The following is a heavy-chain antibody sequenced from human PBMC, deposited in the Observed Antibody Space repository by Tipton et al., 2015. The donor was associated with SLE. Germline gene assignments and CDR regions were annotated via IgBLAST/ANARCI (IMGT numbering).Heavy chain of an antibody. J-gene: IGHJ4*02. CDR2: INHSGST. CDR1: GGSFSGYY. D-gene: IGHD1-26*01. V-gene: IGHV4-34*01. CDR3: ARDLVGYFDY. Sequence: TLSLTCAVYGGSFSGYYCSWIRQPPGKGLEWIGEINHSGSTNYNPSLKSRVTISVDTSKNQFSLKLSSVTAADTAVYYCARDLVGYFDYWGQGTLVTVS.